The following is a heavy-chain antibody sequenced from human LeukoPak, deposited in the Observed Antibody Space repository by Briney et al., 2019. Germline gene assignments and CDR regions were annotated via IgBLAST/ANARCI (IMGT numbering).Heavy chain of an antibody. CDR1: GFTFSSYG. D-gene: IGHD3-22*01. J-gene: IGHJ4*02. CDR3: AKVPYDSSGPFDY. Sequence: GRSLRLSCAASGFTFSSYGMHWVRQAPGKGVEWVAVISYDGSNKYYSDSVKGRFTISRDNSKNTLYLQMNSLRAEDTAVYYCAKVPYDSSGPFDYWGQGTLVTVSS. V-gene: IGHV3-30*18. CDR2: ISYDGSNK.